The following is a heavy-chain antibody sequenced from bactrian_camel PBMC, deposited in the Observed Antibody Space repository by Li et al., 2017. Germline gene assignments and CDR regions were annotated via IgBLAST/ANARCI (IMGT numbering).Heavy chain of an antibody. Sequence: HVQLVESGGGSVQAGGSLGLSCAASGYTYSSYCMGWFRQAPGKEHERVATIYPSNGKAYYVDSVKGRFTISQDSAGKNLTLQMTGLKPEDTATYYCAADYTCGEGYSDYDVGVRGMDGYPYWGQGTQVTVS. D-gene: IGHD4*01. J-gene: IGHJ4*01. CDR2: IYPSNGKA. CDR3: AADYTCGEGYSDYDVGVRGMDGYPY. V-gene: IGHV3-3*01. CDR1: GYTYSSYC.